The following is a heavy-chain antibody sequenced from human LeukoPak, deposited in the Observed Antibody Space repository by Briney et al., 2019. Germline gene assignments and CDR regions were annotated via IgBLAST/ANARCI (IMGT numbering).Heavy chain of an antibody. CDR3: ARETGSYCGGDCYSYYYYYMDV. CDR2: IYYSGST. Sequence: PSETLSLTCTVSGGSISSSSYYWGWIRQPPGKGLEWIGSIYYSGSTYYNPSLKSRVTISVDTSKNQFSLKLSSVTAADTAVYYCARETGSYCGGDCYSYYYYYMDVWGKGTTVTVSS. V-gene: IGHV4-39*07. D-gene: IGHD2-21*02. CDR1: GGSISSSSYY. J-gene: IGHJ6*03.